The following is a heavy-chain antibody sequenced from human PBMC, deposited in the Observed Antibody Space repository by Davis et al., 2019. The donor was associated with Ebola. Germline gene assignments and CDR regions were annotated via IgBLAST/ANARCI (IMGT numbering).Heavy chain of an antibody. CDR3: ARKYSRGWPTFDY. J-gene: IGHJ4*02. CDR2: IYYSGST. Sequence: SETLSLTCTVSGRSISSSRYYWGSTRQPPAKGLEWIGSIYYSGSTYYNPSLKSRVTISVDTSKNQFSLKLRSVTAADTAVYYCARKYSRGWPTFDYWGQGTLVTVSS. V-gene: IGHV4-39*01. CDR1: GRSISSSRYY. D-gene: IGHD6-19*01.